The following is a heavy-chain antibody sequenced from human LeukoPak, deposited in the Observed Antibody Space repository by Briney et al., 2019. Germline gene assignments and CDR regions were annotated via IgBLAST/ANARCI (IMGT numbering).Heavy chain of an antibody. CDR1: GGSISSYY. CDR3: ARGPYCGGDCYFAY. J-gene: IGHJ4*02. CDR2: IYTSGST. Sequence: SETLSLTCTVSGGSISSYYWSWIRQPAGKGLEWIGRIYTSGSTYYNPSLKSRVTMSVDTSKNQFSLKLSSVSAADTAVYFCARGPYCGGDCYFAYWGQGTLVTVSS. D-gene: IGHD2-21*02. V-gene: IGHV4-4*07.